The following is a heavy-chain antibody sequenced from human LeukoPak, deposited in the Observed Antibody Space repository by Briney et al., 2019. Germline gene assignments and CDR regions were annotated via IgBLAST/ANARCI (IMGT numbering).Heavy chain of an antibody. CDR1: GFTFSSHW. CDR2: IKQDGSEK. V-gene: IGHV3-7*01. Sequence: GGSLRLSCAASGFTFSSHWMSWVRQAPGKGLEWVANIKQDGSEKYSVDSVKGRFTISRDNAKNSLYLQMNSLRAEDTAVYYCARDGGSYPYYYMDVWGKGTTVTVSS. CDR3: ARDGGSYPYYYMDV. D-gene: IGHD1-26*01. J-gene: IGHJ6*03.